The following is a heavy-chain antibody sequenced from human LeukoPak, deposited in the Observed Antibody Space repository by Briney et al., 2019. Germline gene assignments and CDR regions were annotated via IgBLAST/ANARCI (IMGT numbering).Heavy chain of an antibody. J-gene: IGHJ4*02. CDR3: ARDGSSGWYWVDY. CDR1: GFTFSSYG. CDR2: IWYDGSNK. Sequence: GRSLRLSCAASGFTFSSYGMHWVRQAPGKGLEWVAVIWYDGSNKYYADSVKGRFTISRENSKNTLYLQMNSLRAEDTAVYYCARDGSSGWYWVDYWGQGTLVTVSS. D-gene: IGHD6-19*01. V-gene: IGHV3-33*01.